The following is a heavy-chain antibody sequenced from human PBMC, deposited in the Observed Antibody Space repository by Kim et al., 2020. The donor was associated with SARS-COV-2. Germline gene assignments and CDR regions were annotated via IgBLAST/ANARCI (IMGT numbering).Heavy chain of an antibody. V-gene: IGHV3-21*01. J-gene: IGHJ4*02. D-gene: IGHD3-10*01. CDR3: ARRYYYGSGSYNY. Sequence: YADSAKGPFTLSRDNAKNSLYLEMNRLRAEETAVYYCARRYYYGSGSYNYWGQGTLVTVSS.